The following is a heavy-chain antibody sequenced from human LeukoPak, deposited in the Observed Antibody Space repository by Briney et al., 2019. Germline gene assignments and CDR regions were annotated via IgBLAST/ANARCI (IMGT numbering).Heavy chain of an antibody. V-gene: IGHV3-7*01. Sequence: PGGSLRLSCAASGFTFSSYWMSWVRQAPGKGLEWVANIKQDGSEKYYVDSVKGRLTISRDNAKNSLYLQMNSLRAEDTAVYYCARVARNYDFWSGYWRPIDYWGQGTLVTVSS. J-gene: IGHJ4*02. CDR1: GFTFSSYW. CDR2: IKQDGSEK. D-gene: IGHD3-3*01. CDR3: ARVARNYDFWSGYWRPIDY.